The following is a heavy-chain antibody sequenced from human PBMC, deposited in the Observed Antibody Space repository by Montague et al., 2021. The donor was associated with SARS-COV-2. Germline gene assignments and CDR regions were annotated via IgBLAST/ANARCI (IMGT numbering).Heavy chain of an antibody. CDR2: IYHTGTT. D-gene: IGHD6-19*01. Sequence: SETLSLTCTVSGGSIRSSNYFWGWIRQPPGQGLESIGIIYHTGTTVYNPSLKSRATISMDTSKNQFSLKLNSVTAADTAVYFCARHYNSGWYKWLDPWGQGTLVTVSS. CDR1: GGSIRSSNYF. J-gene: IGHJ5*02. V-gene: IGHV4-39*01. CDR3: ARHYNSGWYKWLDP.